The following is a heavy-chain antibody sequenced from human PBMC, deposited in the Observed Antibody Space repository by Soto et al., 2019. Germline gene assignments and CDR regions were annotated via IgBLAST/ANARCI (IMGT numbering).Heavy chain of an antibody. V-gene: IGHV3-74*01. CDR1: GFTFSTYW. CDR3: ARDAYYGMDV. CDR2: INSDGSTT. Sequence: PGGFLRLSCAASGFTFSTYWMHWVRQAPGKGLVWVSRINSDGSTTNYADSVKGRFTISRDNAKNTLYLQMNSLRAEDTAVYYCARDAYYGMDVWGQGTTVTVSS. J-gene: IGHJ6*02.